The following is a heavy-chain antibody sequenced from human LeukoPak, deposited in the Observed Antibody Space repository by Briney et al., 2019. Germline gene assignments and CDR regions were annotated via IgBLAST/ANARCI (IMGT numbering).Heavy chain of an antibody. CDR2: INPNNGDT. V-gene: IGHV1-2*02. CDR1: GYIFTTYF. CDR3: ARDRGVTAAGRTYYFDY. J-gene: IGHJ4*02. Sequence: ASVEVSCKASGYIFTTYFIHWVRQAPGQGLEWMGWINPNNGDTNYVQKFQGRVTMTRDTSISTAYMELTRLRSDDTAVYYCARDRGVTAAGRTYYFDYWGQGALVAVSS. D-gene: IGHD6-13*01.